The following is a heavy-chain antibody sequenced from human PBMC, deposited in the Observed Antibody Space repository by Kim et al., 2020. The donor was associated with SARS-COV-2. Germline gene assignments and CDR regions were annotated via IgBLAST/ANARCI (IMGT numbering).Heavy chain of an antibody. CDR1: GGSISSYY. Sequence: SETLSLTCTVSGGSISSYYWSWIRQPPGKGLEWIGYIYYSGSTNYNPSLKSRVTISVDTSKNQFSLKLSSVTAADTAVYYCARGSDTAMATDYYGMDVWGQGTTVTVSS. CDR2: IYYSGST. J-gene: IGHJ6*02. V-gene: IGHV4-59*01. CDR3: ARGSDTAMATDYYGMDV. D-gene: IGHD5-18*01.